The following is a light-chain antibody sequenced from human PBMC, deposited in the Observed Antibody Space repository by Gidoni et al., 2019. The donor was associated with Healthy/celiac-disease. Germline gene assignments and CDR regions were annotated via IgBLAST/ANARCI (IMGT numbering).Light chain of an antibody. J-gene: IGKJ3*01. CDR2: WAS. CDR3: QQYYSTPFT. CDR1: QSVLYSSNNKSY. Sequence: DILMTQAPDLLAVSLDETATINCKSSQSVLYSSNNKSYLAWYQQKPGQPPKLFIFWASTREAGVPHRFSGSGSGTDFTPTISSLQAEDVAVYYCQQYYSTPFTFXPXTKVDIK. V-gene: IGKV4-1*01.